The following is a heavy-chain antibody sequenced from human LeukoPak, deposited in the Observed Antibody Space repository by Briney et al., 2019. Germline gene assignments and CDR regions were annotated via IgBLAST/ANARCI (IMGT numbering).Heavy chain of an antibody. CDR2: IYRSGST. V-gene: IGHV4-39*01. CDR1: GGSISSRSYY. Sequence: SETLSLTCTVSGGSISSRSYYWGWVRQPPGKGLEWIGTIYRSGSTYYNPSLKSRLIISVDTSKNQFSLKLSSVTAADTAVYYCARHFPGGSGYLYYFDYWGQGTLVTVSS. D-gene: IGHD3-3*01. CDR3: ARHFPGGSGYLYYFDY. J-gene: IGHJ4*02.